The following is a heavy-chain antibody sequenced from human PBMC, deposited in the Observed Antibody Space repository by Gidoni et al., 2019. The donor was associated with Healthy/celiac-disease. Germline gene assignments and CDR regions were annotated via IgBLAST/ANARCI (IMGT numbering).Heavy chain of an antibody. V-gene: IGHV3-30*18. CDR3: AKTWIQLWLPYFDY. D-gene: IGHD5-18*01. J-gene: IGHJ4*02. Sequence: QVQLVESGGGFVQPGRSLRLSCSASGFTFSSYGMHWVRQPPGKGLEWVAVISYEGSNKYYADSVKGRFTISRDNSKNTLYLQMNSLRAEDTAVYYCAKTWIQLWLPYFDYWGQGTLVTVSS. CDR1: GFTFSSYG. CDR2: ISYEGSNK.